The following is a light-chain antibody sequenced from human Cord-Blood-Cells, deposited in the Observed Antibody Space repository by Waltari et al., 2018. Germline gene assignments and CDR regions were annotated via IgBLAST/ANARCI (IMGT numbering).Light chain of an antibody. CDR1: QSISSY. Sequence: DIQMTQSPSSLSASVGDRVTITCRANQSISSYLNWYKQKPGKVPKLLIYAASSLQSGVPSRFSGSGSGTDFTLTISSLQPEDFATYYCQQSYSTPLTFGGGTKVEIK. V-gene: IGKV1-39*01. J-gene: IGKJ4*01. CDR3: QQSYSTPLT. CDR2: AAS.